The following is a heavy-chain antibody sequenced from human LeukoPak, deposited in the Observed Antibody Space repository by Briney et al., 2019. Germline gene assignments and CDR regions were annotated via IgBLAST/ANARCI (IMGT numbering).Heavy chain of an antibody. J-gene: IGHJ4*02. CDR1: GFTFSIYG. Sequence: PGGSLRLSCAASGFTFSIYGMHWVRQAPGKGLEWVALIWNDGSNKYYADSVKGRFTISRDNSKNTLYLQMNSLRAEDTAVYYCARDFLGYWGQGTLVTVSS. V-gene: IGHV3-33*01. D-gene: IGHD2/OR15-2a*01. CDR3: ARDFLGY. CDR2: IWNDGSNK.